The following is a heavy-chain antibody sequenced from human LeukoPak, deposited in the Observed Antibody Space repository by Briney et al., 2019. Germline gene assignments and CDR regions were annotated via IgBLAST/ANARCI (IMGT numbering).Heavy chain of an antibody. V-gene: IGHV3-33*06. CDR2: IWYDGSNK. CDR1: GFTFSSYD. CDR3: AKTGYSSSSGPFDYYYYYMDV. D-gene: IGHD6-6*01. Sequence: PGRSLRLSCAASGFTFSSYDMHWVRQAPGKGLEWVAVIWYDGSNKYYADSVKGRFTISRDNSKNTLYLQMNSLRAEDTAVYYCAKTGYSSSSGPFDYYYYYMDVWGKGTTVTVSS. J-gene: IGHJ6*03.